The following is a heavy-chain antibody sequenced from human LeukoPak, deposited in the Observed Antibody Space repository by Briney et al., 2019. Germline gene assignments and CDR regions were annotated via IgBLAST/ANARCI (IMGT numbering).Heavy chain of an antibody. CDR2: IYHSGST. Sequence: KPSETLSLTCAVFGYSISSGYSWGWIRQPPGKGLEWIGSIYHSGSTYYNPSLKSRVTLSVDTSKNQFPLKLSSVTAADTAVYYCARHGPESSSWPNWFDPWGQGTLVTVSS. D-gene: IGHD6-13*01. CDR3: ARHGPESSSWPNWFDP. CDR1: GYSISSGYS. V-gene: IGHV4-38-2*01. J-gene: IGHJ5*02.